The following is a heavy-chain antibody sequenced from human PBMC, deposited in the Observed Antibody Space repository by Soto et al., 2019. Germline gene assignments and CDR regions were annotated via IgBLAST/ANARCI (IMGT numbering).Heavy chain of an antibody. D-gene: IGHD1-1*01. Sequence: PGGSLRLSCAASGFTFSTYAISWVRQAPGKGLEWVSAISPNGDATYYADSVKGRFTISRDNSRNTLYLQMNSLKADDTAVYYCAKGATGTDYWGQGTLVTVSS. CDR1: GFTFSTYA. CDR3: AKGATGTDY. CDR2: ISPNGDAT. J-gene: IGHJ4*02. V-gene: IGHV3-23*01.